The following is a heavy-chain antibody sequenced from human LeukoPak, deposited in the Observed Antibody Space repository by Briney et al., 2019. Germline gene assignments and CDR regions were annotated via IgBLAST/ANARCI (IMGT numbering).Heavy chain of an antibody. Sequence: PSETLSLTCTVSGGSISSSSYYWGWIRQPPGKGLEWIGSIYYSGSTFYNPSLKSRVTISVDTSRNQFSLKLNSVTAADTAVYYCARQATTVTTNTIFDYWGQGTLVTVSS. CDR1: GGSISSSSYY. D-gene: IGHD4-17*01. CDR2: IYYSGST. J-gene: IGHJ4*02. V-gene: IGHV4-39*01. CDR3: ARQATTVTTNTIFDY.